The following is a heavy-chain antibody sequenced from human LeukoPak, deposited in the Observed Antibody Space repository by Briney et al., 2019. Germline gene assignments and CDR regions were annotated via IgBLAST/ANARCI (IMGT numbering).Heavy chain of an antibody. CDR1: GFTFSSYA. V-gene: IGHV3-30-3*01. J-gene: IGHJ4*02. D-gene: IGHD1-26*01. Sequence: GGSLRLSCAASGFTFSSYAMHWVRQAPGKGLEWVAVISYDGSNKYYADSVKGRFTISRDNSKNTLYLQMNSLRAEDTAVYYCAKVVGYPAPDYYFDYWGQGTLVTVSS. CDR3: AKVVGYPAPDYYFDY. CDR2: ISYDGSNK.